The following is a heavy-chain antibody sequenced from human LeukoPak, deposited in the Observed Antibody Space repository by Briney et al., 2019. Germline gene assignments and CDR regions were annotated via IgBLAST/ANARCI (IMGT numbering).Heavy chain of an antibody. CDR3: ARDYYDSSGCYYVFDY. D-gene: IGHD3-22*01. V-gene: IGHV3-21*01. CDR2: ISSSSSYI. Sequence: PGGSLRLSCAASGFTFSSYWMSWVRQAPGKGLEWVSSISSSSSYIYYADSVKGRFTISRDNAKNSLYLQMNSLRAEDTAVYYCARDYYDSSGCYYVFDYWGQGTLVTVSS. J-gene: IGHJ4*02. CDR1: GFTFSSYW.